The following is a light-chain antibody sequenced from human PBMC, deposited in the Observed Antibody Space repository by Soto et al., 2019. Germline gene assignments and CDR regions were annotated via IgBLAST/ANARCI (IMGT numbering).Light chain of an antibody. Sequence: QSALTQPASVSGSPGQSITISCTATSSDVGSFNYVSWYQHHPGKAPKLMIYEVTSRPSGVSNRFSGSKSGNTASLTIYGLQAEDEADYYCVSYATSTTLYVFGSGTKLTVL. J-gene: IGLJ1*01. CDR2: EVT. CDR3: VSYATSTTLYV. CDR1: SSDVGSFNY. V-gene: IGLV2-14*01.